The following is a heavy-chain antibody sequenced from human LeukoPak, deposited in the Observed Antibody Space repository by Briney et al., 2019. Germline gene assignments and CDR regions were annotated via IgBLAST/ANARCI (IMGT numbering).Heavy chain of an antibody. V-gene: IGHV3-23*01. Sequence: GGSLRLSCAASGFNFGSYSMTWVRHAPGKGLEWVSVMSADSATTFYADSVRGRFTISRDNSRNTMYLQMNSLRVEDAAVYYCAKAPVTSCRGAFCYPFDSWGQGTLVTVSS. J-gene: IGHJ4*02. CDR2: MSADSATT. CDR3: AKAPVTSCRGAFCYPFDS. D-gene: IGHD2-15*01. CDR1: GFNFGSYS.